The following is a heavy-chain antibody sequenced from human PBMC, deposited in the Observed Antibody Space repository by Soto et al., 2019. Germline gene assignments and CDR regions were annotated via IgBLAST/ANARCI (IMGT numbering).Heavy chain of an antibody. V-gene: IGHV3-15*01. J-gene: IGHJ5*01. Sequence: EVQLVESGGGLVKPGGSLRLSCAASGFTFTKAWMSWVRQAPGKGLEWVGRIKSKTDGGTTDYAAPVKGRFTISRDDSKKTQYLQMNSLKTEDTAVYYCTTHRWYQLLFHSWGQGTLVTVSS. CDR2: IKSKTDGGTT. CDR1: GFTFTKAW. D-gene: IGHD2-2*01. CDR3: TTHRWYQLLFHS.